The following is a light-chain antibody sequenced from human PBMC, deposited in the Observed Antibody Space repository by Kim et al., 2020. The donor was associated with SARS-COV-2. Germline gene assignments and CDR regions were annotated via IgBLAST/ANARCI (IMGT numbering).Light chain of an antibody. V-gene: IGKV1D-13*01. CDR2: DAS. Sequence: ASVGDRVTITCRASQGISSALAWYQQKPGKAPKLLIYDASSLERGVPSRFSGSGSGTDFTLTISSLKPEDFATYYCQQFNNLFTFGQGTKL. J-gene: IGKJ2*01. CDR3: QQFNNLFT. CDR1: QGISSA.